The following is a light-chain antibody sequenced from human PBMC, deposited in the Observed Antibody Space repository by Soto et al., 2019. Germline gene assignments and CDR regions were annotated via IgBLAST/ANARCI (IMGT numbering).Light chain of an antibody. V-gene: IGLV1-44*01. J-gene: IGLJ2*01. Sequence: QSVLTQPPSASGTPGQRVTISCSGSNSNIGSEPVNWYQQFPGTAPKLLIYSDDQRPSGVPDRFSGSRSGTSASLVLSWLQSEDEADYFCAAWDDSLDGPVFGGGTKLTVL. CDR1: NSNIGSEP. CDR3: AAWDDSLDGPV. CDR2: SDD.